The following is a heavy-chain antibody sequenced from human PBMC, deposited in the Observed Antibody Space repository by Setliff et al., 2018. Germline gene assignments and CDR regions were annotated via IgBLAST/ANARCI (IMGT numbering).Heavy chain of an antibody. D-gene: IGHD3-22*01. CDR3: VANYYDSSGYLRPSKYYFDY. J-gene: IGHJ4*01. V-gene: IGHV3-23*01. CDR1: GSTFSSYA. CDR2: ISGSGGST. Sequence: ETLSLSCAASGSTFSSYAMSWVRQAPGKGLEWVSAISGSGGSTYYAGSVKGRFTISRDNSKNTLYLQMNSLRAEDTAVYYCVANYYDSSGYLRPSKYYFDYWG.